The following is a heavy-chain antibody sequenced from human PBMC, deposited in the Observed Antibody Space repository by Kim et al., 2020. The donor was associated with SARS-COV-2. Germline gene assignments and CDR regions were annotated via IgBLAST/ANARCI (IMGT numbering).Heavy chain of an antibody. CDR2: ISWNSGSI. CDR3: AKDSGSWYSPFDY. CDR1: GFTFDDYA. D-gene: IGHD3-10*01. J-gene: IGHJ4*02. Sequence: GGSLRLSCAASGFTFDDYAMHWVRQAPGKGLEWVSGISWNSGSIGYEDSVKGRFTISRDNAKNSLYLQMNSLRAEDTALYYCAKDSGSWYSPFDYWGQGT. V-gene: IGHV3-9*01.